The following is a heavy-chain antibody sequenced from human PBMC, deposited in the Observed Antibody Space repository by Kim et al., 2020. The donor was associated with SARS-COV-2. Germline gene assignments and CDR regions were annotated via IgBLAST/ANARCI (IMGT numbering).Heavy chain of an antibody. CDR2: IYYDGST. V-gene: IGHV4-39*01. D-gene: IGHD2-2*01. CDR3: ARLFRTSWCFNF. CDR1: GDSINSRYY. Sequence: SETLSLTCTVSGDSINSRYYWAWIRQTPGRGLEWIGSIYYDGSTYYNPSLSSRNTISVDTSKNEFSLKLSSVTAADTAVYYCARLFRTSWCFNFWGHGTLVTVYS. J-gene: IGHJ4*01.